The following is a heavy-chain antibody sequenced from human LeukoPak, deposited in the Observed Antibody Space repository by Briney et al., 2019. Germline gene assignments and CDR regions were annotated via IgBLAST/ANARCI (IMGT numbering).Heavy chain of an antibody. Sequence: PSETLSLTCTVSGGSISSYYWSWIRQPPRKGLEWIGYIYYSGSTNYNPSLKSRVTISVDTSKNQFSLKLSSVTAADTAVYYCARVGYYDSSGSDYWGQGTLVTVSS. CDR3: ARVGYYDSSGSDY. V-gene: IGHV4-59*01. CDR1: GGSISSYY. D-gene: IGHD3-22*01. CDR2: IYYSGST. J-gene: IGHJ4*02.